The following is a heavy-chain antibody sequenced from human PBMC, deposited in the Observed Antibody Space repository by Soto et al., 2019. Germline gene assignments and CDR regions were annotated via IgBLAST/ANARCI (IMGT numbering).Heavy chain of an antibody. Sequence: GGSLRLSCAASGFSFSSYEMNWVRQAPGKGLEWLAYNSNSGGTIDYADSVKGRFTISRDNAENTLYLQMNSLRAEDTAVYYCVRDELELRAHCFDSWGQGTLVTVSS. CDR2: NSNSGGTI. CDR1: GFSFSSYE. CDR3: VRDELELRAHCFDS. V-gene: IGHV3-48*03. J-gene: IGHJ5*01. D-gene: IGHD1-7*01.